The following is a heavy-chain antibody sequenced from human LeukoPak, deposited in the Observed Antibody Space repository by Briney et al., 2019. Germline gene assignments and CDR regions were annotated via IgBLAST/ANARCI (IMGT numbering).Heavy chain of an antibody. J-gene: IGHJ4*02. D-gene: IGHD4-11*01. Sequence: GGSLRLSCAASGFTFSSYTMNWVRQAPGKGLEWVSSISSISSYIYYADSVKGRFAISRDNSKNTLYLQMNSLRAEDTAVYYCAKDALTVTTGYFDYWGQGTLVTVSS. CDR1: GFTFSSYT. V-gene: IGHV3-21*04. CDR3: AKDALTVTTGYFDY. CDR2: ISSISSYI.